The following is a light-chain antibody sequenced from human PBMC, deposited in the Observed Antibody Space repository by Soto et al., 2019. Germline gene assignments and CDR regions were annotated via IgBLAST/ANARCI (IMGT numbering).Light chain of an antibody. CDR3: CSYAGSNNWV. J-gene: IGLJ3*02. CDR1: NSDVGAYDY. V-gene: IGLV2-11*01. Sequence: QSALTQPRSVSGSPGQSVIISCTGTNSDVGAYDYVSWYQQHPGKAPKLIIYDVTKRPSGVPDRFSASKSGNTASLTISGLQAEEEADYYCCSYAGSNNWVFGGGTKVTVL. CDR2: DVT.